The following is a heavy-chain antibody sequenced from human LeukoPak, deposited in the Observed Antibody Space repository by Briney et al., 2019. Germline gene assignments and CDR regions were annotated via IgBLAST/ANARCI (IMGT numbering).Heavy chain of an antibody. Sequence: SETLSLTCTVSGGSISSSSYYWGWIRQPPGKGLEWIGSIYYSGSTYYNPSLKSRVTISVDTSMNQFSLKLSSVTAADTAVYYCARDLAGDYGGGVDYWGQGTLVTVSS. D-gene: IGHD4-17*01. J-gene: IGHJ4*02. CDR1: GGSISSSSYY. CDR2: IYYSGST. CDR3: ARDLAGDYGGGVDY. V-gene: IGHV4-39*07.